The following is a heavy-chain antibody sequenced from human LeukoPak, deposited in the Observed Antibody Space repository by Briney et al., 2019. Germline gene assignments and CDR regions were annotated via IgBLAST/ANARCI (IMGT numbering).Heavy chain of an antibody. Sequence: ASVNVSFKASGYTFTSYDINWVRQATGQGLEWMGWMNPNSGNTGYAQKFQGRVTMTRNTSISTAYMELSSLRSEDTAVYYCARGGRFAMIVVEDIWGQGTMVTVSS. CDR1: GYTFTSYD. CDR3: ARGGRFAMIVVEDI. D-gene: IGHD3-22*01. J-gene: IGHJ3*02. CDR2: MNPNSGNT. V-gene: IGHV1-8*01.